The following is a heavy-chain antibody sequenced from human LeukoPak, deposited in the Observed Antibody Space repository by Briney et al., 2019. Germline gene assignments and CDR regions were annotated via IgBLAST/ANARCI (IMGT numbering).Heavy chain of an antibody. V-gene: IGHV3-21*01. D-gene: IGHD3/OR15-3a*01. CDR1: GFTFSSYS. CDR3: ARDSSGTGGYDY. Sequence: PGGSLRLSCAASGFTFSSYSMNWVRQAPGKGLEWVSSISSSSYIYYADSVKGRFTISRDNAKNSLYLQMNSLRAEDTAVYYCARDSSGTGGYDYWGQGTLVTVSS. J-gene: IGHJ4*02. CDR2: ISSSSYI.